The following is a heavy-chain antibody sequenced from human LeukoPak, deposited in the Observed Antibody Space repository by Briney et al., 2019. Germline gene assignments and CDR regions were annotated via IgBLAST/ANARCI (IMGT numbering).Heavy chain of an antibody. J-gene: IGHJ4*02. CDR2: ISWDGTT. D-gene: IGHD3-22*01. CDR3: VKDLSYGSSGHVLEY. Sequence: PGGSLRLSCVASGFTFEDYTMHWVRQAPGKTLEWVSLISWDGTTYYTDSVKGRFTSSRDNSKNSLYLQMDTLRSEDTAFYYCVKDLSYGSSGHVLEYWGQGTLVTVSS. V-gene: IGHV3-43*01. CDR1: GFTFEDYT.